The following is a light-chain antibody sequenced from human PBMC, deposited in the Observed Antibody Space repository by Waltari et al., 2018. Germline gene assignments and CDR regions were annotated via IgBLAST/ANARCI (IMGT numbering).Light chain of an antibody. J-gene: IGKJ2*01. CDR1: QSLVHSDGNTY. CDR3: QHYEFSSVT. Sequence: DVVMTQSPLSLPVTLGQPASISCRSSQSLVHSDGNTYLNWFQQRPGQSPRRLIYKVSNRDSGVPDRFSGSGSGTDFTLTISRLEPEDSAVYYCQHYEFSSVTFGQGTKLDIK. CDR2: KVS. V-gene: IGKV2-30*02.